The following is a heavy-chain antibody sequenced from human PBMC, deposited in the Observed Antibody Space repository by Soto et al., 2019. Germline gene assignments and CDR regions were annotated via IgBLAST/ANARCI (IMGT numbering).Heavy chain of an antibody. D-gene: IGHD3-10*01. CDR2: IKHSGST. V-gene: IGHV4-34*01. Sequence: KWLEWNEEIKHSGSTNYNPSLKSRVTISVDTSKNKFSLKLSSVTPADTAVYFFARGRSLLLWFGESWSIVIWCQGPMVTGSS. CDR3: ARGRSLLLWFGESWSIVI. J-gene: IGHJ3*02.